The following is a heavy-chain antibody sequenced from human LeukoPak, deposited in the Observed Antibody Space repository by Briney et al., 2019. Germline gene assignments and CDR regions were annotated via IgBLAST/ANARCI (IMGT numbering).Heavy chain of an antibody. J-gene: IGHJ4*02. V-gene: IGHV4-34*01. Sequence: SETLSLTCAVYGGSFSGYYWSWIRQPPGKGLEWIGEINHSGSTNYNPSLKSRVTISVDTSKNQFSLKLHSVTAADTAVYYCARGGWFGESTWGLDYWGQGTLVTVSS. CDR3: ARGGWFGESTWGLDY. CDR2: INHSGST. CDR1: GGSFSGYY. D-gene: IGHD3-10*01.